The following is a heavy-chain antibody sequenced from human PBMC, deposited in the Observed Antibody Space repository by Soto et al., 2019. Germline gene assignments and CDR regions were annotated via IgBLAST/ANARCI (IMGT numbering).Heavy chain of an antibody. D-gene: IGHD2-21*02. CDR1: GGSVSSGSYY. V-gene: IGHV4-61*01. CDR3: ASIIAYCGGDCYLPNYFDD. Sequence: SETLSLTCTVSGGSVSSGSYYWSWIRQPPGKGLEWIGYIYYSGSTNYNPSLKSRVTISVDTSKNQFSLKLSSVTAADTAVYYCASIIAYCGGDCYLPNYFDDWGQGTRVTVSS. CDR2: IYYSGST. J-gene: IGHJ4*02.